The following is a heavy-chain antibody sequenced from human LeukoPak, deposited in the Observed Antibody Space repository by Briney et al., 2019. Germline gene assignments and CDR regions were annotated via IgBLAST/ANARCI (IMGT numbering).Heavy chain of an antibody. CDR3: ANVVSGSSIDY. CDR2: INPNSGGT. D-gene: IGHD1-26*01. V-gene: IGHV1-2*02. CDR1: GYTFTGDY. Sequence: ASVKVSCKASGYTFTGDYMHWVRQAPGQGFEWMGWINPNSGGTNYAQKFQGRVTMTSDTSISTAYMELSRLRSDDTAVYYCANVVSGSSIDYWGQGTLVTVSS. J-gene: IGHJ4*02.